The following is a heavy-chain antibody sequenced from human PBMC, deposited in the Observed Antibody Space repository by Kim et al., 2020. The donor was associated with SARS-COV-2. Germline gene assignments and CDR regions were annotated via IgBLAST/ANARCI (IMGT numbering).Heavy chain of an antibody. D-gene: IGHD7-27*01. V-gene: IGHV3-74*01. Sequence: GGSLRLSCAASGFTFSRSWMHWVRQAPGKGLVWVSRINSDGSSTSYADSVKGRFTISRDNAKNTLYLQMNSLRAEDTAVYYCARVAHLGPDYWGAQLYYFDYWGQGTLVTVSS. CDR3: ARVAHLGPDYWGAQLYYFDY. J-gene: IGHJ4*02. CDR2: INSDGSST. CDR1: GFTFSRSW.